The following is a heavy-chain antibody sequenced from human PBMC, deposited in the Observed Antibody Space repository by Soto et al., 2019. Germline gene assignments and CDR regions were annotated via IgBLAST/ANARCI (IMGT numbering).Heavy chain of an antibody. CDR2: INHSGST. Sequence: SETLSLTCAVYGGSFSGYYWSWIRQPPGKGLEWIGEINHSGSTNYNPSLKSRVTISVDTSKNTLYVEMNSLRAEDTAVYYCAKGTYSKGFDPWGQGTLVTVS. D-gene: IGHD4-4*01. CDR1: GGSFSGYY. V-gene: IGHV4-34*01. CDR3: AKGTYSKGFDP. J-gene: IGHJ5*02.